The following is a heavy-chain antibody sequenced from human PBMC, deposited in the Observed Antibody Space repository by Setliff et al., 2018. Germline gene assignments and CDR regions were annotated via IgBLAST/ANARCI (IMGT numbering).Heavy chain of an antibody. CDR2: VYNSGTT. D-gene: IGHD3-3*02. V-gene: IGHV4-38-2*02. CDR1: GFSITSGYY. CDR3: AKESLAINTRWFDP. J-gene: IGHJ5*02. Sequence: PSETLSLTCAVSGFSITSGYYWGWIRQAPGKRLEWIGRVYNSGTTYNAFFASRVTMSIDTSKNQFSLNLNSVTAADTALYYCAKESLAINTRWFDPWGQGILVTVSS.